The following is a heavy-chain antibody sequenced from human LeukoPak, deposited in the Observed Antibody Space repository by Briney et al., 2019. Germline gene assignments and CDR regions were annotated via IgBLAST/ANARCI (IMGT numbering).Heavy chain of an antibody. CDR1: GYTFTSYG. CDR2: ISAYNGNT. V-gene: IGHV1-18*01. J-gene: IGHJ4*02. CDR3: ARESRGIVGDWGFDY. Sequence: ASVKVSCKASGYTFTSYGISWVRQAPGQGLEWMGWISAYNGNTNYAQKLQGRVTMTTDTSTSTAYMELRSLRSDDTAVYYCARESRGIVGDWGFDYWGQGTLVTVSS. D-gene: IGHD1-26*01.